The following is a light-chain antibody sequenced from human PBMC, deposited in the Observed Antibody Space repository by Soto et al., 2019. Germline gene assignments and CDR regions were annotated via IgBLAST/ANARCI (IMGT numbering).Light chain of an antibody. V-gene: IGKV3D-20*02. Sequence: EIVLTQSPGTLSLSPGERATLSCRASQSFSSSYLAWYQQKPGQAPRLLIYDASNRATGIPARFSGSGSGTDFTLTISSLEPEDFAVYYCQQRSNWLTFGGGTKVDI. CDR2: DAS. CDR1: QSFSSSY. J-gene: IGKJ4*01. CDR3: QQRSNWLT.